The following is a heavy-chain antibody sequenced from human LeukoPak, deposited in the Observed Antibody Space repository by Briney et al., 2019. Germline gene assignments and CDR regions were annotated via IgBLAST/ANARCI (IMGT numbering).Heavy chain of an antibody. CDR2: ISGSGGST. CDR3: AKEYYLSGTYTHYWHFDL. J-gene: IGHJ2*01. Sequence: PGGSLRLSCAASGFTFSSYAMSWVRQAPGKGLEWVSAISGSGGSTYYADSVKGRFTISRDNSKSTLYLQMNSLRAEDTALYYCAKEYYLSGTYTHYWHFDLWGHGTLVTVSS. V-gene: IGHV3-23*01. D-gene: IGHD3-10*01. CDR1: GFTFSSYA.